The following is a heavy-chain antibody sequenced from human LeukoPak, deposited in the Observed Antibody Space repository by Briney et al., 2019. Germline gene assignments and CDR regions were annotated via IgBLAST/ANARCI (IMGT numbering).Heavy chain of an antibody. J-gene: IGHJ4*02. CDR1: GFTFSSYS. CDR3: ARGIFMIESPRPEDY. CDR2: ISSSSSTI. Sequence: PGGSLRLSCAASGFTFSSYSMNWVRQAPGKGLEWVSYISSSSSTIYYADSVKGRFTISRDNAKNSLYLQMNSLRAEDTAVYYCARGIFMIESPRPEDYWGQGTLVTVSS. D-gene: IGHD3-22*01. V-gene: IGHV3-48*01.